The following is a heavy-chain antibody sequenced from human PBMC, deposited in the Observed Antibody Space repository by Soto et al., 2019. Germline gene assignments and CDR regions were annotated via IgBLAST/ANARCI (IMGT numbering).Heavy chain of an antibody. CDR3: ARRLRYFDWLRTTYYCYGMDV. D-gene: IGHD3-9*01. CDR2: IYYSGST. J-gene: IGHJ6*02. Sequence: PSETLSLTCTVSGGSISSYYWSWIRQPPGKGLEWIGYIYYSGSTNYNPSLKSRVTISVDTSKNQFSLKLSSVTAADTAVYYCARRLRYFDWLRTTYYCYGMDVWGQGTTVTVSS. V-gene: IGHV4-59*08. CDR1: GGSISSYY.